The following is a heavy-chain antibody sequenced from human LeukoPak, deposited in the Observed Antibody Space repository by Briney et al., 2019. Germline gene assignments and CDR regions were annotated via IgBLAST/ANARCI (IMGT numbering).Heavy chain of an antibody. V-gene: IGHV3-21*01. CDR1: GFTFNTYT. J-gene: IGHJ5*02. CDR3: ARDLTPLQPQIDNWFDP. D-gene: IGHD1-14*01. CDR2: ISSSSSYI. Sequence: PGGSLRLSCAASGFTFNTYTMNWVRQAPGKGLEWVSSISSSSSYIYYADSVKGRFTISRDNAKNSLYLQMNSLRAEDTAVYYCARDLTPLQPQIDNWFDPWGQGTLVTVSS.